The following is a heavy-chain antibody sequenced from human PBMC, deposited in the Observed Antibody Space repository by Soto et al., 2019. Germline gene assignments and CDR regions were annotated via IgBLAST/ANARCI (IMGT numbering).Heavy chain of an antibody. CDR3: AKVADPFLGAFDY. D-gene: IGHD3-10*01. Sequence: QVQLVESGGGVVQPGRSLRLSCAASGFTFSSYGMHWVRQAPGKGLEWVAVISYDGSNKYYADSVKGRFTISRDNSKNTLYLQMNSLRAENTVVYYCAKVADPFLGAFDYGGQGPLVTVSS. V-gene: IGHV3-30*18. J-gene: IGHJ4*02. CDR2: ISYDGSNK. CDR1: GFTFSSYG.